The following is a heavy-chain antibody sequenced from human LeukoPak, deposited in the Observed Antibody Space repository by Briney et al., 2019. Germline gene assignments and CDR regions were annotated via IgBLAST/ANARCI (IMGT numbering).Heavy chain of an antibody. J-gene: IGHJ4*02. V-gene: IGHV1-69*04. CDR1: GGTFSSYA. D-gene: IGHD3-22*01. CDR2: IIPILGIA. Sequence: ASVKVSCKASGGTFSSYAISWVRQAPGQGLEWMGRIIPILGIANYAQKFQGSVTITADKSTSTAYMELSSLRSEDTAVYYCARDLTGDSSGYRDYWGQGTLVTVSS. CDR3: ARDLTGDSSGYRDY.